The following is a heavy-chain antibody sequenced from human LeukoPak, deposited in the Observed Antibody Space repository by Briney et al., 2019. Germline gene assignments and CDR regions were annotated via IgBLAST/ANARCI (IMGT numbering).Heavy chain of an antibody. D-gene: IGHD4-17*01. CDR1: GFTFSSYG. CDR3: ARGPLHGAFDY. V-gene: IGHV3-30*03. CDR2: ISYDGSNI. J-gene: IGHJ4*02. Sequence: PGGSLRLSCAASGFTFSSYGMHWVRQAPGKGLEWVAVISYDGSNIYYADSVKGRFTISRDNSKNTLYLQMNSLRADDTAVYYCARGPLHGAFDYWGQGTLVTVSS.